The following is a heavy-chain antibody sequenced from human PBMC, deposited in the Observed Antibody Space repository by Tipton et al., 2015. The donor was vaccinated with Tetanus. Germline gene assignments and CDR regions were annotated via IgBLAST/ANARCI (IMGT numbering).Heavy chain of an antibody. CDR2: IYYSGST. CDR3: ATVGLVTASVKY. J-gene: IGHJ4*01. D-gene: IGHD2-21*02. CDR1: GGSISSYY. V-gene: IGHV4-59*12. Sequence: TLSLTCTVSGGSISSYYWSWIRQPPGKGLEWIGYIYYSGSTNYNPSLKSRVTISLDRSKNQFSLKLTSVTAADTAVYYCATVGLVTASVKYWGQGTLVTVSS.